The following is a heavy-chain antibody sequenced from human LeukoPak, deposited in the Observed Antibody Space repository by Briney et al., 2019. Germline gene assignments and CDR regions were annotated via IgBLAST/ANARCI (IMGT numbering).Heavy chain of an antibody. CDR1: GFTVSSNE. V-gene: IGHV3-15*01. J-gene: IGHJ3*02. CDR2: IKSKTDGGTT. D-gene: IGHD3-22*01. CDR3: TTGLNYYDSSGYYDDAFDI. Sequence: GGSLRLSCAASGFTVSSNEMSWVRQAPGKGLEWVGRIKSKTDGGTTDYAAPVKGRFTISRDDSKNTLYLQMNSLKTEDTAVYYCTTGLNYYDSSGYYDDAFDIWGQGTMVTVSS.